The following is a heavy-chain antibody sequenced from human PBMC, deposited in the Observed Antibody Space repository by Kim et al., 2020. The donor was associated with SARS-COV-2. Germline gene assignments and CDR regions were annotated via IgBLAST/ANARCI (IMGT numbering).Heavy chain of an antibody. J-gene: IGHJ5*02. CDR3: AKGQGYSSASNWFDP. CDR2: LSGGGAST. Sequence: GGSLRLSCAASGFTFSSYAMSWVRQAPGKGLEWVSGLSGGGASTYYADSLKGRFTISRDNSKNTLYLQINSLRAEDTAVYYCAKGQGYSSASNWFDPWGQGTLVTVSS. CDR1: GFTFSSYA. V-gene: IGHV3-23*01. D-gene: IGHD6-6*01.